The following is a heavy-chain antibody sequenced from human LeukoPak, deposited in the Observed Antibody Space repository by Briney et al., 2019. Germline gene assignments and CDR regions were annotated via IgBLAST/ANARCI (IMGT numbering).Heavy chain of an antibody. J-gene: IGHJ4*02. Sequence: ASVKVSCKASGYTFTGYYMHWVRQAPGQGLEWMGWINPNSGGTNYAQKFQGRVTMTRDTSISTAYMELSRLRSDDTAVYYCARGPTYYDILTGSANFDYWGQGTLVTVSS. CDR1: GYTFTGYY. D-gene: IGHD3-9*01. V-gene: IGHV1-2*02. CDR2: INPNSGGT. CDR3: ARGPTYYDILTGSANFDY.